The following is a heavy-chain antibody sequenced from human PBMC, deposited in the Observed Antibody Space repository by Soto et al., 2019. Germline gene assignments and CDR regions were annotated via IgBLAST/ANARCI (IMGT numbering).Heavy chain of an antibody. Sequence: PGESLKISCKGSGYSFTSYWIGWVRQMPGKGLEWMGIIYPGDSDTRYSPSFQGQVTISADKSISTAYLQWSSLKASDTAMYYCATLSRTYGSGSYYNLDVWGQGTTVTVSS. CDR1: GYSFTSYW. D-gene: IGHD3-10*01. V-gene: IGHV5-51*01. CDR3: ATLSRTYGSGSYYNLDV. J-gene: IGHJ6*02. CDR2: IYPGDSDT.